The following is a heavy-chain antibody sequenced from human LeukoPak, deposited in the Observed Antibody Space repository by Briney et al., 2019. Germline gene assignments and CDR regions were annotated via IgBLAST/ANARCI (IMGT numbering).Heavy chain of an antibody. D-gene: IGHD2-2*01. CDR3: ARLLSIRGYCSSTTCYRRSSLFDY. CDR2: VNHRGST. CDR1: GGSFSGYF. Sequence: KPSETLSLTCAVYGGSFSGYFWSWIRQPPGKGLEWIGEVNHRGSTNYNPSLKSRVTISVDTSKNQFSLKVSSVTAADTAVYYCARLLSIRGYCSSTTCYRRSSLFDYWGQGTLVTVSS. V-gene: IGHV4-34*01. J-gene: IGHJ4*02.